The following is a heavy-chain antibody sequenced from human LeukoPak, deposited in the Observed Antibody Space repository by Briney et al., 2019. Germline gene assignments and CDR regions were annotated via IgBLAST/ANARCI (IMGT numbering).Heavy chain of an antibody. D-gene: IGHD2-21*01. V-gene: IGHV4-34*01. CDR2: INHSGST. CDR3: ARDRHGGGAFDI. Sequence: SETLSLTCTVYDESFSDFYWNWVRQPPGKGLEWIGEINHSGSTNYNPSLKSRVTISVDTSKNQFSLKLSSVTAADTAVYYCARDRHGGGAFDIWGQGTMVTVSS. J-gene: IGHJ3*02. CDR1: DESFSDFY.